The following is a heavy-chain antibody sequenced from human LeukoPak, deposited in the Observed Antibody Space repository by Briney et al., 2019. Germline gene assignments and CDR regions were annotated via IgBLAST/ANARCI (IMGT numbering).Heavy chain of an antibody. J-gene: IGHJ4*02. CDR2: INHSGSS. D-gene: IGHD6-19*01. CDR1: GGSFSGYY. Sequence: SETLSLTCAVYGGSFSGYYWSWVRQPPGKGLEWVGEINHSGSSNYNPALKSRGTISVGTSTNKFALKLSSVTAADTAVYYCAVFSSGWYGEFDYWGQRTLVTVSS. CDR3: AVFSSGWYGEFDY. V-gene: IGHV4-34*01.